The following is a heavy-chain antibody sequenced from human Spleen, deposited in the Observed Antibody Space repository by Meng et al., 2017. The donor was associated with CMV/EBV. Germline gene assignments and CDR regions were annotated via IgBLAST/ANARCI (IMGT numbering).Heavy chain of an antibody. Sequence: GESLKISCAASGFTFSSYAMHWVRQVPGKGLEYVSAISSNGGSTYYADSVKGRFTISRDNSKNTLYLQMGSLRAEDMAVYYCARRYSSSWSRMDVWGQGTTVTVSS. V-gene: IGHV3-64*02. CDR1: GFTFSSYA. D-gene: IGHD6-13*01. CDR3: ARRYSSSWSRMDV. CDR2: ISSNGGST. J-gene: IGHJ6*02.